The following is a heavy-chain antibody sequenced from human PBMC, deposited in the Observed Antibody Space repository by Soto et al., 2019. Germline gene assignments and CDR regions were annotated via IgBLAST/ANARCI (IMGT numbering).Heavy chain of an antibody. V-gene: IGHV4-59*01. J-gene: IGHJ2*01. D-gene: IGHD1-1*01. CDR1: GGSINSYY. Sequence: QVQLQESGPGLVKPSETLSLTCTVSGGSINSYYWSWIRQPPGKALEWIGYIYYSGGPNYNPSLESRVTTSQDRSKNQLTLRLASVTAADTAVYYCARGQLAQNWYFDLWARGTLVTVSS. CDR3: ARGQLAQNWYFDL. CDR2: IYYSGGP.